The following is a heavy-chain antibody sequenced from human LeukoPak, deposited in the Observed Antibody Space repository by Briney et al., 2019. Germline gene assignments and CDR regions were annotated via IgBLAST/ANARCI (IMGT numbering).Heavy chain of an antibody. D-gene: IGHD2-15*01. V-gene: IGHV3-48*01. Sequence: GGSLRLSCAVSRLTFSNNNVNWVRQAPGKGLEWVSYISSSSGTTFYADSVKGRFTISRDNAKNSLYLQMNSLRADDTAVYYCARVVGGALDYWGQGTLVTVSS. CDR3: ARVVGGALDY. CDR2: ISSSSGTT. J-gene: IGHJ4*02. CDR1: RLTFSNNN.